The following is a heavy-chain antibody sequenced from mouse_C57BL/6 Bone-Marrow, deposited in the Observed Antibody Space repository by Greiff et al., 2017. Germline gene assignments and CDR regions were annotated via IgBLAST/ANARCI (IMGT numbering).Heavy chain of an antibody. CDR2: ISSGSSTI. D-gene: IGHD4-1*01. CDR1: GFTFSDYG. V-gene: IGHV5-17*01. J-gene: IGHJ2*01. Sequence: EVHLVESGGGLVKPGGSLKLSCAASGFTFSDYGMHWVRQAPEKGLEWVAYISSGSSTIYYADTVKGRFTISRDNATNTLFLQMTSLRSEDTAMYYCARPANWDVLDYWGQGTTLTVSS. CDR3: ARPANWDVLDY.